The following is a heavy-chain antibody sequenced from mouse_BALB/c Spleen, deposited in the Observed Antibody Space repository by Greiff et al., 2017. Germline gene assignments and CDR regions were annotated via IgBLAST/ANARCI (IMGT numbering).Heavy chain of an antibody. V-gene: IGHV1-80*01. Sequence: VQRVESGAELVRPGSSVKISCKASGYAFSSYWMNWVKQRPGQGLEWIGQIYPGDGDTNYNGKFKGKATLTADKSSSTAYMQLSSLTSEDSAVYFCARYYGSSYYFDYWGQGTTLTVSS. CDR2: IYPGDGDT. J-gene: IGHJ2*01. D-gene: IGHD1-1*01. CDR1: GYAFSSYW. CDR3: ARYYGSSYYFDY.